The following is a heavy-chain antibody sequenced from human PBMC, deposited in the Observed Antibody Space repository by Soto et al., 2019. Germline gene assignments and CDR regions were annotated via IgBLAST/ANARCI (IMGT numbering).Heavy chain of an antibody. Sequence: RASVKVSCKASGGTFSSYAISWVRQAPGQGLEWMGGIIPIFGTANYAQKFQGRVTITADESTSTAYMELSSLRSEDTAVYYCARIYYYDSSGYPSREDYYGMDVWGQGTTVTVSS. CDR1: GGTFSSYA. V-gene: IGHV1-69*13. D-gene: IGHD3-22*01. CDR3: ARIYYYDSSGYPSREDYYGMDV. CDR2: IIPIFGTA. J-gene: IGHJ6*02.